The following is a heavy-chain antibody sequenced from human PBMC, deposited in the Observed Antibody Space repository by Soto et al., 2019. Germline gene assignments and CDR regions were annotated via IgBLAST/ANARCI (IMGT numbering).Heavy chain of an antibody. CDR3: ARASGGYSLEGAFDI. D-gene: IGHD5-18*01. V-gene: IGHV3-30-3*01. CDR2: ISYDGSNK. CDR1: GFTFSSYA. J-gene: IGHJ3*02. Sequence: QVQLVESGGGVVQPGRSLRLSCAASGFTFSSYAMHWVRQAPGKGLEWVAVISYDGSNKYYADSVKGRFTISRDNSKNTLYLQMNSLRAEDTAVYYCARASGGYSLEGAFDIWGQGTMVTVSS.